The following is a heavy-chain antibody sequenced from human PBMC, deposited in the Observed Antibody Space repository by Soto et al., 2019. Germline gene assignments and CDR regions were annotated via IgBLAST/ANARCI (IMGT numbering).Heavy chain of an antibody. V-gene: IGHV4-59*12. D-gene: IGHD4-17*01. CDR2: IYYSGSS. CDR1: GGSISSYY. Sequence: SETLSLTCTVSGGSISSYYWSWIRQPPGKGLEWIGNIYYSGSSNYNPSLKSRVTISVDTSKNQFSLKLSSVTAADTAVYYCARALYGDYVNLDYWGQGTLVTVSS. J-gene: IGHJ4*02. CDR3: ARALYGDYVNLDY.